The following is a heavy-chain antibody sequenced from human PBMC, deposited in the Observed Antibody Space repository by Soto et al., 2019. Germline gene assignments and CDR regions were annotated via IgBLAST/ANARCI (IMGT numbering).Heavy chain of an antibody. CDR2: IWYDGSNK. J-gene: IGHJ4*02. V-gene: IGHV3-33*01. Sequence: PGGSLRLSCAASGFTFSSYGMHWVRQAPGKGLEWVAVIWYDGSNKYYADSVKGRFTISRDNSKNTLYLQMNSLRAEDTAVYYCARAYGDYAFDYWGQGTLVTVS. CDR3: ARAYGDYAFDY. CDR1: GFTFSSYG. D-gene: IGHD4-17*01.